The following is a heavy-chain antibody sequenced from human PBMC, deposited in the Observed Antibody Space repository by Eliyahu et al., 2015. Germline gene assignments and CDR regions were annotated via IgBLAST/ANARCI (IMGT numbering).Heavy chain of an antibody. CDR2: ISGSGGST. CDR3: AKRTVSGITIFGVVR. Sequence: EVQLLESGGGLVQPGGSLRLSCAASGFXFXSYAMSWVRQAPGKGLEWVSAISGSGGSTYYADSVKGRFTISRDNSKNTLYLQMNSLRAEDTAVYYCAKRTVSGITIFGVVRWGQGTLVTVSS. CDR1: GFXFXSYA. D-gene: IGHD3-3*01. V-gene: IGHV3-23*01. J-gene: IGHJ4*02.